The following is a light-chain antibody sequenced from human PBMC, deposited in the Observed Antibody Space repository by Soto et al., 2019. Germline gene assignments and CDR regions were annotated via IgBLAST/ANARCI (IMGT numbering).Light chain of an antibody. V-gene: IGKV1-5*01. CDR3: QQYNSYWT. J-gene: IGKJ1*01. Sequence: DIQMIQSPSTLSASVGDRVTITCRASQSISSWLAWYQQKPGKAPKLLIYDASSLDRGVPSRFSGSGSGTEFTLTISSLQPDDFATYYCQQYNSYWTFGQGTKVDIK. CDR1: QSISSW. CDR2: DAS.